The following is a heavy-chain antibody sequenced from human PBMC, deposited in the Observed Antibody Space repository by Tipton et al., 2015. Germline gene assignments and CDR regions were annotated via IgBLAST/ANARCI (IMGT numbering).Heavy chain of an antibody. V-gene: IGHV4-61*01. D-gene: IGHD3-9*01. Sequence: TLSLTCTVSGGSVTSGSYYWSWIRQPPGKGLEWIGYISYTDGAHYNPALKSRVTISVDTSKNQFSLKLTSVTAADTAVYYCACQDYDSLTRDYQTVDYWGQGILVTVSS. CDR2: ISYTDGA. J-gene: IGHJ4*02. CDR1: GGSVTSGSYY. CDR3: ACQDYDSLTRDYQTVDY.